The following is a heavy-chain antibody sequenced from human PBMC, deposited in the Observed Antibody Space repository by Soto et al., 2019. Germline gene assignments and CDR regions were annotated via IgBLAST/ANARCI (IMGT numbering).Heavy chain of an antibody. V-gene: IGHV1-18*04. CDR2: ISTYNGNT. Sequence: QVQLLQSGAEVKKPGASVKVSCKASGYRFTTYGITWVRLAPGQGLEWLGGISTYNGNTDYAQNLQDRVTMTTETSRSTAYMEVTSLTSDDTAVYYCARGLGTNGLDVWGQGTTVTVSS. CDR3: ARGLGTNGLDV. D-gene: IGHD7-27*01. CDR1: GYRFTTYG. J-gene: IGHJ6*02.